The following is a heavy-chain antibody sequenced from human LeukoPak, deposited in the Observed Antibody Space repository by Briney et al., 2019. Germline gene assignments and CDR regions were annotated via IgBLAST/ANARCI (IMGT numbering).Heavy chain of an antibody. V-gene: IGHV3-20*04. D-gene: IGHD1-1*01. J-gene: IGHJ5*02. CDR1: GFTFDDYG. CDR2: ITWNGGST. Sequence: PGGSLRLSCAASGFTFDDYGMSWVRQATGKGLEWVSGITWNGGSTGYVDPVKGRFTISRDNAKNSLYLQMNRLRADDTALYYCARGIDDGDNWFDPWGQGTLVTVSS. CDR3: ARGIDDGDNWFDP.